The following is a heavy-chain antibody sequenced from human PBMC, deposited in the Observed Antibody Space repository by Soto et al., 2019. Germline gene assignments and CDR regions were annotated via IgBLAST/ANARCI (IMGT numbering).Heavy chain of an antibody. CDR1: GFTFSDYG. V-gene: IGHV3-33*01. D-gene: IGHD3-10*01. Sequence: GGSLRLSCAASGFTFSDYGMHWVRQAPGKGLEWVAEIWYDGTNKYYADSIKGRFTISRDNSKNMLYLQMNSLRVEDTAVYYCARDREAASVCFDYGSGSLNFAYWGQGALVTVSS. CDR2: IWYDGTNK. J-gene: IGHJ4*02. CDR3: ARDREAASVCFDYGSGSLNFAY.